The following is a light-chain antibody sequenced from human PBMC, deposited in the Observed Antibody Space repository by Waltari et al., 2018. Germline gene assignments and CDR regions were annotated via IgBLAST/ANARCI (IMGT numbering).Light chain of an antibody. CDR2: DTS. V-gene: IGLV7-46*01. Sequence: QAVVTQEPSLTVSPGGTVTLTCASSTAAVTSGNCPYWFQQKPGRAPSTLIFDTSNKHSWTPARFSGSLLGGKAALTLSGAQPEDEADYYCLLSYSGARVVFGGGTKLTVL. J-gene: IGLJ2*01. CDR1: TAAVTSGNC. CDR3: LLSYSGARVV.